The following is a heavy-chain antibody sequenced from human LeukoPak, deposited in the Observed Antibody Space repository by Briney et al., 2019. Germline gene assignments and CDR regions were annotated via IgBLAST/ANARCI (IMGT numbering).Heavy chain of an antibody. CDR1: GYTFTSYY. Sequence: ASVKVSCEASGYTFTSYYMHWVRQAPGQGLEWMGIINPSGGSTSYAQKFQGRVTMTRDTSTSTVYMELSSLRSEDTAVYCCARERIAVADESSWFDYWGQGTLVTVSS. CDR2: INPSGGST. CDR3: ARERIAVADESSWFDY. D-gene: IGHD6-19*01. J-gene: IGHJ4*02. V-gene: IGHV1-46*01.